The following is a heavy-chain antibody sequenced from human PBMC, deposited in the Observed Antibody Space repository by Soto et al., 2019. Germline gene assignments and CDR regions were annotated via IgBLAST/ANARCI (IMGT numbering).Heavy chain of an antibody. V-gene: IGHV1-18*01. CDR2: ISAYNGNT. D-gene: IGHD6-19*01. Sequence: ASVKVSCKASGYTFTSCGISWVRQAPGRGLEWMGWISAYNGNTNYAQKLQGRVTMTTDTSTSTAYMELRSLRSDDTDVYYCARERYSSGWYGAFDIWGQGTMVTVSS. J-gene: IGHJ3*02. CDR1: GYTFTSCG. CDR3: ARERYSSGWYGAFDI.